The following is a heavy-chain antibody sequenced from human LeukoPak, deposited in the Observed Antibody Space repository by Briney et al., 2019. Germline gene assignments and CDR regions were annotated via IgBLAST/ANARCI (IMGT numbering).Heavy chain of an antibody. V-gene: IGHV4-39*02. CDR1: GGSINSTVSY. CDR3: GGDLGRGINTAL. J-gene: IGHJ2*01. D-gene: IGHD3-16*01. CDR2: VYHNGKT. Sequence: SETLSLTCTVSGGSINSTVSYWGWIRQAPGKPLEWIGSVYHNGKTYYNPSFKSRGSISVDVSKSLFSLKLTSVTASDTAFYFWGGDLGRGINTALWGRG.